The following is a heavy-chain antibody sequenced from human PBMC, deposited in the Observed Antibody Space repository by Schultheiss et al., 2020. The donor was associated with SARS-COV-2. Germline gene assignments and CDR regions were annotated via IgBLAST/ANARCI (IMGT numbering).Heavy chain of an antibody. D-gene: IGHD3-10*01. CDR1: GGSISSSSYY. CDR2: IYTSGST. Sequence: SETLSLTCAVSGGSISSSSYYWSWIRQPAGKGLEWIGRIYTSGSTNYNPSLKSRVTMSVDTSKNQFSLKLSSVTAADTAVYYCARGPGGFEVDYWGQGTLVTVSS. J-gene: IGHJ4*02. V-gene: IGHV4-61*02. CDR3: ARGPGGFEVDY.